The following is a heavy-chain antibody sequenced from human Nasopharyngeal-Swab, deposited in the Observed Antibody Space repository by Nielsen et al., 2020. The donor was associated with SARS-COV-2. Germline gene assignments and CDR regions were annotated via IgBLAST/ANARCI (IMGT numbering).Heavy chain of an antibody. D-gene: IGHD6-19*01. Sequence: ASVKVSCKASGYTFTSYGINWVRQAPGQGLEWMGGFDPEDGETIYAQKFQGRVTMTEDTSTDTAYMELSSLRSEDTAVYYCATGQQWLVQWFDPWGQGTLVTVSS. CDR3: ATGQQWLVQWFDP. CDR1: GYTFTSYG. J-gene: IGHJ5*02. CDR2: FDPEDGET. V-gene: IGHV1-24*01.